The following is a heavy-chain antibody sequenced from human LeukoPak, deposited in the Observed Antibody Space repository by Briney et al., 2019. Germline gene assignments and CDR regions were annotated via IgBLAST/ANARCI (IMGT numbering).Heavy chain of an antibody. CDR3: ARDRYGDYLD. D-gene: IGHD4-17*01. CDR1: GFTFSSYS. V-gene: IGHV3-21*01. Sequence: GGSLGLSCAASGFTFSSYSMNWVRQAPGKGLEWVSSISSSSSYTYYADSVKGRFTISRDNAKNSLYLQMNSLRAEDTAVYYCARDRYGDYLDWGQGTLVTVSS. CDR2: ISSSSSYT. J-gene: IGHJ4*02.